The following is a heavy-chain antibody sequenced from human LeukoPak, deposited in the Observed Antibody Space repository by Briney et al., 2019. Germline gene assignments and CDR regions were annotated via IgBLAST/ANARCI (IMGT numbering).Heavy chain of an antibody. D-gene: IGHD4/OR15-4a*01. CDR3: ARHIPNVDYLDY. V-gene: IGHV4-39*01. CDR1: SASISRTNYY. CDR2: LYCSGST. Sequence: PSETLSLTCTVSSASISRTNYYWGWLRQPPGKGLEWIGTLYCSGSTCYNPSLKSRVTISVDTSKNQFSLRLTSVTAADSAMYFCARHIPNVDYLDYGGQGILVTVSS. J-gene: IGHJ4*02.